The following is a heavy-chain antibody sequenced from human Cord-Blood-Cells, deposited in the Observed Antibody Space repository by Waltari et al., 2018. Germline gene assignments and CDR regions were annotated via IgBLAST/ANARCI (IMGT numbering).Heavy chain of an antibody. CDR3: ARMGGTDRPWVGYQLLYRWFDP. Sequence: IGYIYYSGSTYYNPSLKSRVTISVDTSKNQFSLKLSSVTAADTAVYYCARMGGTDRPWVGYQLLYRWFDPWGQGTLVTVSS. D-gene: IGHD2-2*02. J-gene: IGHJ5*02. V-gene: IGHV4-31*02. CDR2: IYYSGST.